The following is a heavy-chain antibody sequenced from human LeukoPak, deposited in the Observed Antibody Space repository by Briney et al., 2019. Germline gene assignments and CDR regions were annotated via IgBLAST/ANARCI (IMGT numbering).Heavy chain of an antibody. Sequence: GGSLRLSCAASGFTFSSYSMNWVRQAPGKGLEWVSSISSSSSYIYYADSVQGRFTISRDNAKNSLYLQMNSLRAEDTAVYYCARDRLPKGITIFGVVTAWGQGTLVTVSS. J-gene: IGHJ5*02. V-gene: IGHV3-21*01. D-gene: IGHD3-3*01. CDR3: ARDRLPKGITIFGVVTA. CDR1: GFTFSSYS. CDR2: ISSSSSYI.